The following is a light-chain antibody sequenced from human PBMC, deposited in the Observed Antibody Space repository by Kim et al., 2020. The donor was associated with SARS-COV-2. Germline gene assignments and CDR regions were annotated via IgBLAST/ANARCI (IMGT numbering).Light chain of an antibody. Sequence: EIQMTQSPPSLPASIGDRVTITCRASQDISNYVNWYQQKPGLAPTVLIFDASNLQPGVPSRFSGSGSGTIFTLNISSLQPEDVATYYCQQYQKLPITFGQGTRREIK. J-gene: IGKJ5*01. CDR1: QDISNY. CDR3: QQYQKLPIT. CDR2: DAS. V-gene: IGKV1-33*01.